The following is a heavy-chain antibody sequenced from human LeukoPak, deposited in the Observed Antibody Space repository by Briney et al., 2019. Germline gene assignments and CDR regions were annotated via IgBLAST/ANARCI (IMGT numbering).Heavy chain of an antibody. CDR1: GFTFSDHA. D-gene: IGHD6-19*01. V-gene: IGHV3-23*01. CDR2: ISVSGETT. Sequence: GGSLRLSCAASGFTFSDHAMTWVRQAPGEGVEWVSGISVSGETTYYADSEKGRFTIFRDNNRNTLFLHMNSLRVEDTAVYFCARESFRALAGYLDCWGQGSLVIVSS. CDR3: ARESFRALAGYLDC. J-gene: IGHJ4*02.